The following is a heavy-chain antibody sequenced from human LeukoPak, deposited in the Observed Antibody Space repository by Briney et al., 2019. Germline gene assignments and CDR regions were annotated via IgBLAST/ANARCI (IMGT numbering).Heavy chain of an antibody. J-gene: IGHJ4*02. CDR3: ARDEWATMYYFDY. V-gene: IGHV4-39*07. Sequence: SSETLSLTCTVSGGSISSSSYYWGWIRQPPGKRLEWIGSIYYSGSTYYNPSLKSRVTISVDTSKNQFSLKLSSVTAADTAVYYCARDEWATMYYFDYWGQGTLVTVSS. D-gene: IGHD5-24*01. CDR1: GGSISSSSYY. CDR2: IYYSGST.